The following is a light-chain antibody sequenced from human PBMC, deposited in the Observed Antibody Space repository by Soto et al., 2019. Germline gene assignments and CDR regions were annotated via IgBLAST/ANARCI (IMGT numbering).Light chain of an antibody. CDR3: QQYDSSPYT. J-gene: IGKJ2*01. V-gene: IGKV3-20*01. CDR2: GAS. Sequence: EIVLTQSPGTLSLSPGERATLSCRASQSVSNIYLAWYQHKPGQAPRLLLYGASSRATGIPDRFSGSGSGTDFTLTIRRPEAGDFAVYYCQQYDSSPYTFGQGTKLEIK. CDR1: QSVSNIY.